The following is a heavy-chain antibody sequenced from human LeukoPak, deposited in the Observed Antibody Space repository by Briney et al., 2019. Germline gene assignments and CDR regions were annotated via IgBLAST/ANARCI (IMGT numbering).Heavy chain of an antibody. CDR3: ARDKGGNGYFDY. D-gene: IGHD4-23*01. CDR1: GFTFSSYS. Sequence: GGSLRLSCAASGFTFSSYSMKWVRQAPGKGLEWVSSISSSSSYIYYADSVKGRFTISRDNAKNSLYLQMNSLRAEDTAVYYCARDKGGNGYFDYWGQGTLVTVSS. J-gene: IGHJ4*02. CDR2: ISSSSSYI. V-gene: IGHV3-21*01.